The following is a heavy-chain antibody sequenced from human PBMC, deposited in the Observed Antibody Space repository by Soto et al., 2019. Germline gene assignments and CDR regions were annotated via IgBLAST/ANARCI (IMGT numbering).Heavy chain of an antibody. V-gene: IGHV4-31*03. CDR3: ARDRGSYGMDV. CDR1: GDSISGGYY. CDR2: VSPIGTP. Sequence: QVQLQESGPGLVKPSQTLSLTCSVSGDSISGGYYWSWIRQHTGKGLEWIGYVSPIGTPYYSPSLSSRVSISMHTSKKQLSLEVRSVSAADTAVYYCARDRGSYGMDVWGQGTTVTVSS. J-gene: IGHJ6*02.